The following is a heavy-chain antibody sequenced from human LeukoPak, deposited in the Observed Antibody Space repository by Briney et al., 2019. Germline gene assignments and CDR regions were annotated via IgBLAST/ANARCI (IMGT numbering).Heavy chain of an antibody. CDR1: GFTFSSYW. CDR2: INSDGSST. J-gene: IGHJ4*02. V-gene: IGHV3-74*01. Sequence: GGSPRLSCAASGFTFSSYWMHWVRQAPGKGLVWVSRINSDGSSTSYADSVKGRFTISRDNAKNTLYLQMNSLRAEDTAVYYCASSYYGSGSAVGDYWGQGTLVTVSS. D-gene: IGHD3-10*01. CDR3: ASSYYGSGSAVGDY.